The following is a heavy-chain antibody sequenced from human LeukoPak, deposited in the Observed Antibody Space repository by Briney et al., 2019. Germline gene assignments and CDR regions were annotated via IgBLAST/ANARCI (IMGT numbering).Heavy chain of an antibody. Sequence: GGSLRLSCAASGFTFNSYAMSWVRQAPGKGLEWVSAISGSGGSTYYADSVKGRFTISRDSSKNTLYLQLNSLTAEDTAVYYCAGYNCSSTTCYTGGFDYWGQGTLVTVSS. CDR1: GFTFNSYA. D-gene: IGHD2-2*02. V-gene: IGHV3-23*01. CDR3: AGYNCSSTTCYTGGFDY. CDR2: ISGSGGST. J-gene: IGHJ4*02.